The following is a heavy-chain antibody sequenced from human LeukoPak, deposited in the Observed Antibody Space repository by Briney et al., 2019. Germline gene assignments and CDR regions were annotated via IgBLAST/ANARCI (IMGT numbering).Heavy chain of an antibody. CDR3: ARTLTIFGVVPTPEKIDAFDI. CDR2: IYTSGST. Sequence: PSETLSLTCTVSGGSISSSSYYWSWIRQPAGKGLEWIGRIYTSGSTNYNPSLKSRVTISVDTSKNQFSLKLSSVTAADTAVYYCARTLTIFGVVPTPEKIDAFDIWGQGTMVTVSS. D-gene: IGHD3-3*01. J-gene: IGHJ3*02. CDR1: GGSISSSSYY. V-gene: IGHV4-61*02.